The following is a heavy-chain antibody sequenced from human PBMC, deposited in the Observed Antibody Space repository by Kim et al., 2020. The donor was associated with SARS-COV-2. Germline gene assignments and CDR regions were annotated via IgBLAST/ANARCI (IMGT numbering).Heavy chain of an antibody. CDR2: SYSSGTT. Sequence: SETLSLTCTVSGDTINRSPYFWGWVRHPPGKGLQWFGISYSSGTTYSSPSPSTRFTLSVDMSENQFSLRLTSVTAAETAVYHCARQGLGSGYDSPPAYFDHWGQGILVTVSS. D-gene: IGHD5-12*01. CDR1: GDTINRSPYF. V-gene: IGHV4-39*01. CDR3: ARQGLGSGYDSPPAYFDH. J-gene: IGHJ4*02.